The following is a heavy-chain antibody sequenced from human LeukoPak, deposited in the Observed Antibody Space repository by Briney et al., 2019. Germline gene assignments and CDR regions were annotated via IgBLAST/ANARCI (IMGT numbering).Heavy chain of an antibody. Sequence: ASVKVSCKASGYTFTSYGISWVRQAPGQGLEWMGWISAYNGNTNYAQKHQGRVTMTTDTSTSTAYMELRSLRSDDTAVYYCARDRYYDSSGYSGYWGQGTLVTVSS. CDR2: ISAYNGNT. CDR3: ARDRYYDSSGYSGY. D-gene: IGHD3-22*01. CDR1: GYTFTSYG. J-gene: IGHJ4*02. V-gene: IGHV1-18*01.